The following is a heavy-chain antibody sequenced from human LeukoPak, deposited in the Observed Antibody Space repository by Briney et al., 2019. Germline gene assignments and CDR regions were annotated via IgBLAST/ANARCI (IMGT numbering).Heavy chain of an antibody. CDR2: INWNGGSI. J-gene: IGHJ4*02. D-gene: IGHD6-19*01. CDR3: ASHTSATDY. Sequence: GGSLRLSCAGSGFNFKDYGMTWVRQAPGKGLEWVSGINWNGGSIAYADSVKGRFIISRDNAKNSLYLRMNSLRAEDTALYYCASHTSATDYWGQGTLVTVSS. CDR1: GFNFKDYG. V-gene: IGHV3-20*04.